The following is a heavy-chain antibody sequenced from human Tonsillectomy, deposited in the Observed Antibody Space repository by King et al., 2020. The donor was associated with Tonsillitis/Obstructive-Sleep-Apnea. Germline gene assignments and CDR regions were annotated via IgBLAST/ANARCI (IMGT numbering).Heavy chain of an antibody. D-gene: IGHD5-12*01. CDR2: INSDGSST. V-gene: IGHV3-74*01. Sequence: VQLVESGGGLVQPGGSLRLSCAASGFTFSSYWMHWVRQAPGKGLVWVSRINSDGSSTSYADTVKGRFTISRDNAKNTLYLQMNSLRAEDTAVYYCVRAVDIVATRDYWGQGTLVTVSS. J-gene: IGHJ4*02. CDR3: VRAVDIVATRDY. CDR1: GFTFSSYW.